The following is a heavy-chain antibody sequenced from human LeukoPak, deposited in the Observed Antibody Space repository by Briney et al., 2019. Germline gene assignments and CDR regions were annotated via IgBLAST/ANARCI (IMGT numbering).Heavy chain of an antibody. CDR1: GFTFSDYY. Sequence: GGSLRLSCAASGFTFSDYYMSWIRQAPGKGLEWVSYISSSGSTIYYADSVKGRFSISRDNSENTLYLQMNSLRAEDTAVYYCAKGPMAWFDYWGQGTLVTVSS. CDR3: AKGPMAWFDY. V-gene: IGHV3-11*01. J-gene: IGHJ4*02. D-gene: IGHD3-10*01. CDR2: ISSSGSTI.